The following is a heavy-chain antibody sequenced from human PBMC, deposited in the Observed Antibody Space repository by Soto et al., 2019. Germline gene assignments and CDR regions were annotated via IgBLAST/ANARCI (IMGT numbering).Heavy chain of an antibody. CDR3: APFLCDSLGS. J-gene: IGHJ4*02. Sequence: PVGSLRLSCAGSGFTFSWYTMNWVRQAPGKGLEWVSSISSSSTYIYYADSVKGRFAISRDNAKNSLYLQMNSLRAEDTAVYYCAPFLCDSLGSWGQGTLVTVSS. CDR1: GFTFSWYT. V-gene: IGHV3-21*01. D-gene: IGHD3-22*01. CDR2: ISSSSTYI.